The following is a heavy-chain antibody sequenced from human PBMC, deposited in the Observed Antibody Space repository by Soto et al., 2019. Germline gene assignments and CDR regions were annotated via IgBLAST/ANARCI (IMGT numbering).Heavy chain of an antibody. D-gene: IGHD3-3*01. V-gene: IGHV3-23*01. J-gene: IGHJ6*02. Sequence: GGSLRLSCAASGFTFSSYAMSWVRQAPGKGLEWVSAISGSGGSTYYADSVKGRFTISRDNSKNTLYLQMNSLRAEDTAVYYCAIEAHNITILDYYYYGMDVWGQGTTVNVSS. CDR3: AIEAHNITILDYYYYGMDV. CDR1: GFTFSSYA. CDR2: ISGSGGST.